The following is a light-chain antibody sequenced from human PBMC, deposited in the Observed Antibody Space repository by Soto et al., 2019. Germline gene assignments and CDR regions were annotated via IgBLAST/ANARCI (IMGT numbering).Light chain of an antibody. CDR1: QGISSY. CDR3: QQLNSYPYT. CDR2: AAS. Sequence: DIQLTQSPSFLSASVGDRVTITCRASQGISSYLAWYQQKPGKAPKLLIYAASTLQSGVPSRFSGSGSGTEFTLRISRLQPEDFATYYCQQLNSYPYTFGQGTKLEIK. V-gene: IGKV1-9*01. J-gene: IGKJ2*01.